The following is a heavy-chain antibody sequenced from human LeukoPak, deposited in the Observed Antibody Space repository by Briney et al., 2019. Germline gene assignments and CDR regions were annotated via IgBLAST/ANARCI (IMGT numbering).Heavy chain of an antibody. Sequence: SQTLSLTCTVSGDSMNSGSYFWNWIRQPAGKGLEFIGHIYSSGSTHYNPSLKSRVTVSVDTSKNQISLKLSSMTAADTAVYYCARVGGDYSYYYMDVWGKGTSVTVSS. J-gene: IGHJ6*03. D-gene: IGHD2-21*01. CDR1: GDSMNSGSYF. V-gene: IGHV4-61*09. CDR2: IYSSGST. CDR3: ARVGGDYSYYYMDV.